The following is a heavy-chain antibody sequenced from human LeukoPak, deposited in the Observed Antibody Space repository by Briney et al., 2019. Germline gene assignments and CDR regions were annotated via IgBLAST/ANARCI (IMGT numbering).Heavy chain of an antibody. CDR2: FDPEDGET. J-gene: IGHJ6*02. CDR3: ATRDYGEGAYYYGMDV. Sequence: AASVKVSCKVSGYTLTELSMHWVRQAPGKGLEWMGGFDPEDGETIHAQKFQGRVTMTEDTSTDTAYMELSSLRSEDTAVYYCATRDYGEGAYYYGMDVWGQGTTVTVSS. D-gene: IGHD4-17*01. V-gene: IGHV1-24*01. CDR1: GYTLTELS.